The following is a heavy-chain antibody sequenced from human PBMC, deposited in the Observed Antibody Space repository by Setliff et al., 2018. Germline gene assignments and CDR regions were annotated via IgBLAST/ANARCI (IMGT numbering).Heavy chain of an antibody. CDR3: ARSLGSGSYWNSRPFYSDY. J-gene: IGHJ4*02. Sequence: SETLSLTCSVSGGSISSSIYSWTWIRQPTGKRLEWIGHIDPSGDTNYSPSLKSRVTISRDTSKNQLSLELTSVTAADTAVYYCARSLGSGSYWNSRPFYSDYWGQGTLVTVSS. V-gene: IGHV4-61*09. CDR2: IDPSGDT. D-gene: IGHD3-10*01. CDR1: GGSISSSIYS.